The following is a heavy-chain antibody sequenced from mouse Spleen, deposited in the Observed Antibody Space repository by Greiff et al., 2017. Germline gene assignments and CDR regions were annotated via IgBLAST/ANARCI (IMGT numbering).Heavy chain of an antibody. D-gene: IGHD2-4*01. CDR2: IWSDGST. CDR3: ASGYDYEDYAMDY. CDR1: GFSLTSYG. J-gene: IGHJ4*01. V-gene: IGHV2-6*02. Sequence: VMLVESGPGLVAPSQSLSITCTVSGFSLTSYGVHWVRQPPGKGLEWLVVIWSDGSTTYNSALKSRLSISKDNSKSQVFLKMNSLQTDDTAMYYCASGYDYEDYAMDYWGQGTSVTVSS.